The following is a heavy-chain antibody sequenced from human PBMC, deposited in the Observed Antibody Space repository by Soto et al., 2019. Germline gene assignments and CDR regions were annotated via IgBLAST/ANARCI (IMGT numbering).Heavy chain of an antibody. Sequence: QITLKEPGPILVKPTETLTLTCTFSGFSLNTPGVGVGWIRQPPGKALEWLALLYWDDDQRYSPSLESRLTITKDTSTNRAVLTMANMDPVDTATYYCALKGFHTSYHYTEFFDHWGQGTLVTVSS. CDR3: ALKGFHTSYHYTEFFDH. J-gene: IGHJ4*02. V-gene: IGHV2-5*02. D-gene: IGHD3-16*02. CDR1: GFSLNTPGVG. CDR2: LYWDDDQ.